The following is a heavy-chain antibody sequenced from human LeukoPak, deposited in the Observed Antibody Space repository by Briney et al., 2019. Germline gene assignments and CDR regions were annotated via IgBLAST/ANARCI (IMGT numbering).Heavy chain of an antibody. V-gene: IGHV3-30*02. CDR3: AKESAVAAAGIDY. CDR1: GFIFSGYG. CDR2: TRYEKSNK. Sequence: PGGSLRLSCAASGFIFSGYGMHSVPQAPHKGLQWVTFTRYEKSNKYYADSVTSRLTISRYNSKNTLYLQMNSLRGEDTAVYYCAKESAVAAAGIDYWGQGTLVTVSS. J-gene: IGHJ4*02. D-gene: IGHD6-13*01.